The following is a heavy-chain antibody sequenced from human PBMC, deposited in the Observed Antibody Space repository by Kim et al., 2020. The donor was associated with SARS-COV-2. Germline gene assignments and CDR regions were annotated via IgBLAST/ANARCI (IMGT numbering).Heavy chain of an antibody. D-gene: IGHD6-13*01. V-gene: IGHV3-23*01. Sequence: GGSLRLSCVGSGFTFSSYVMTWVRQAPGQGLEWVSSISGSGASTYYADSVEGRFTMSRANSENTMYLEMGSLRAEDTATYYCAKGPSHSTWYDYWYLDLWGRGTLVTVSS. CDR1: GFTFSSYV. J-gene: IGHJ2*01. CDR2: ISGSGAST. CDR3: AKGPSHSTWYDYWYLDL.